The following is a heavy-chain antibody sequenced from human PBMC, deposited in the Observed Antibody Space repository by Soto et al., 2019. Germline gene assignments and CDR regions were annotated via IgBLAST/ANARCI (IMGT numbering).Heavy chain of an antibody. Sequence: PSETLSLTCTVSGGTVSSGGYFWSWVRHHPAKGLEWIGYIYYNGEAHYNPSLKSRVSLSVDTSKSQFSLKVSSVTAADTAVYYCVRYLTRNHYGMDVWGQGTSVTVSS. J-gene: IGHJ6*02. V-gene: IGHV4-31*03. CDR3: VRYLTRNHYGMDV. CDR2: IYYNGEA. CDR1: GGTVSSGGYF. D-gene: IGHD1-1*01.